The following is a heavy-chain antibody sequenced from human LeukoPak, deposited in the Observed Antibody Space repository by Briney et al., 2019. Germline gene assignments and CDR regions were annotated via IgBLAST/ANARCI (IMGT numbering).Heavy chain of an antibody. Sequence: PSEPLSLTCAVYGGSFSGYYWSWIRPPPGKGLEWIGEINHSGGTNYNPSLKSRVTISLDTSKNHFSLKLTSVTAADTAVYYCASDDYGDLVNAFDIWGQGTMVTVSS. CDR3: ASDDYGDLVNAFDI. D-gene: IGHD4-17*01. J-gene: IGHJ3*02. CDR1: GGSFSGYY. CDR2: INHSGGT. V-gene: IGHV4-34*01.